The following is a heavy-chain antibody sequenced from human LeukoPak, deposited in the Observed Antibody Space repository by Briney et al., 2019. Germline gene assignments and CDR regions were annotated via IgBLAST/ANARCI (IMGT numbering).Heavy chain of an antibody. CDR1: GFTFSNAW. V-gene: IGHV3-7*01. CDR3: ASGPSYVDRGPE. CDR2: IKQGGSEK. Sequence: GGSLRLSCAASGFTFSNAWMSWVRQAPGKGLEWVANIKQGGSEKYYVDSVKGRFTISRDNAKNSLYLQMNSLRAEDTAVYYCASGPSYVDRGPEWGQGTLVTVSS. J-gene: IGHJ4*02. D-gene: IGHD5-12*01.